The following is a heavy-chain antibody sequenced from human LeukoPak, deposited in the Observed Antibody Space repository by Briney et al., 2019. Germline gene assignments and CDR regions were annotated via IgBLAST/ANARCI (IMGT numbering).Heavy chain of an antibody. CDR2: IKQDRSEK. J-gene: IGHJ4*02. D-gene: IGHD3-22*01. V-gene: IGHV3-7*01. CDR3: ARDLRSSGYYAFDY. Sequence: PGGSLRLSCAASGFTFTNYWMSWVRQAPGKGLELVANIKQDRSEKYYVDSVKGRFTISRDNAKNSLYLQMNSLRAEDTAVYYCARDLRSSGYYAFDYWGQGTLVTVSS. CDR1: GFTFTNYW.